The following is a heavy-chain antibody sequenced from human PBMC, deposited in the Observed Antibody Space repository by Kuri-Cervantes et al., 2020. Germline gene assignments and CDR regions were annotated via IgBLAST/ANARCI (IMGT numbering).Heavy chain of an antibody. CDR2: SSAYNGNT. V-gene: IGHV1-18*01. CDR1: GYTFTSYG. Sequence: ASVKVSCKSSGYTFTSYGISWVRQAPGQGLEWLGWSSAYNGNTKIAQKFQGRVTVTADTSTDTAYMQLRSLRSDDTAVYYCARDLANDYSNQNYFDYWGQGTLVTVSS. J-gene: IGHJ4*02. D-gene: IGHD4-11*01. CDR3: ARDLANDYSNQNYFDY.